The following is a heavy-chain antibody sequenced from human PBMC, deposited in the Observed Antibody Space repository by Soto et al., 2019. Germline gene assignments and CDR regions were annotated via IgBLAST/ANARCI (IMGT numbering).Heavy chain of an antibody. D-gene: IGHD3-22*01. CDR1: GFTFSSYS. V-gene: IGHV3-48*02. J-gene: IGHJ3*02. CDR2: ISSSSSTI. CDR3: ARDRKYYDSSGYSMLPHDAFDI. Sequence: GVLRLSCAASGFTFSSYSMNWVRQAPGKGLEWVSYISSSSSTIYYADSVKGRFTISRDNAKNSLYLQMNSLRDEDTAVYYCARDRKYYDSSGYSMLPHDAFDIWGQGTMVTVSS.